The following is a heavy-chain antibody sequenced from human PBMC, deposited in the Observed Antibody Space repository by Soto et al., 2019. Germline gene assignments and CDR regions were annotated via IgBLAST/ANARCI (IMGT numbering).Heavy chain of an antibody. Sequence: GESLKISCKGPGHLFNNHWIGWVRQTPGKGLEWMGLIFTRDSETKTSPSFQGHGSFSVDNSINPVYLQWTSLKTTDTGSYFCARGYFDSGHGYDLWGQGTMVTVSS. CDR1: GHLFNNHW. D-gene: IGHD3-10*01. CDR3: ARGYFDSGHGYDL. CDR2: IFTRDSET. V-gene: IGHV5-51*01. J-gene: IGHJ5*02.